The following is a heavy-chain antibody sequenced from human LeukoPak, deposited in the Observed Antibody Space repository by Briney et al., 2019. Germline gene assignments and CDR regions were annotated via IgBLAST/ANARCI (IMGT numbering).Heavy chain of an antibody. CDR2: TIPLLGIA. CDR1: GYTFTSYG. CDR3: ARDRDGSLIPDAFDL. V-gene: IGHV1-69*04. D-gene: IGHD1-26*01. J-gene: IGHJ3*01. Sequence: SVKVSCKASGYTFTSYGISWVRQAPGQGLEWMGRTIPLLGIAHYAQKFQGRVTVTADKSTSTAYMEVRGLRSEDTAVYYCARDRDGSLIPDAFDLWGQGTMVTVSS.